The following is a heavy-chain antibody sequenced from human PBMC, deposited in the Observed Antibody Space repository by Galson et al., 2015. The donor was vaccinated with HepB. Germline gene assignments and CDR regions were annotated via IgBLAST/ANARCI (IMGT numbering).Heavy chain of an antibody. J-gene: IGHJ4*02. CDR2: IGSNLDGGTQ. CDR3: TTVDLSFGYGDEVD. Sequence: LRLSCAASGFTFTNAWVSWVRQAPGKGLEWVGRIGSNLDGGTQDYAAPVKGRFIISRDDSKNTLFLQMNRLKTEDTAMYFCTTVDLSFGYGDEVDWGQGALVTVSS. V-gene: IGHV3-15*04. D-gene: IGHD4-17*01. CDR1: GFTFTNAW.